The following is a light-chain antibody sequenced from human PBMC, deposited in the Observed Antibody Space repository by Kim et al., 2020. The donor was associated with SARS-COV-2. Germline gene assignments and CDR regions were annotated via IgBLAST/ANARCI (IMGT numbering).Light chain of an antibody. CDR3: CSIVSSPV. CDR2: WIN. CDR1: SSEIGSRDF. J-gene: IGLJ2*01. V-gene: IGLV2-23*02. Sequence: QSALTQPASVSGSHGQRITITCTGTSSEIGSRDFVSVSWYQQYSGKAPKLLLYWINLRPSGVSNRFSGSKSGNTASLTISGLQAEDEADDYCCSIVSSPVFGGGTKLTVL.